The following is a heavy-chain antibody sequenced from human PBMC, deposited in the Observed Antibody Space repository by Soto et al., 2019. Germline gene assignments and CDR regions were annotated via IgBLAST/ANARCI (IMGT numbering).Heavy chain of an antibody. D-gene: IGHD5-12*01. CDR3: ARRGYSGYLPPYYYGMDV. Sequence: QVQLVQSGAEVKKPGSSVKVSCKASGGTFSSYAISWVRQAPGQGLEWMGGIIPIFGTANYAQKFQGRVTITADKSTSTAYMELSSLRSEDTAVYYSARRGYSGYLPPYYYGMDVWGQGTTVTVSS. J-gene: IGHJ6*02. V-gene: IGHV1-69*06. CDR1: GGTFSSYA. CDR2: IIPIFGTA.